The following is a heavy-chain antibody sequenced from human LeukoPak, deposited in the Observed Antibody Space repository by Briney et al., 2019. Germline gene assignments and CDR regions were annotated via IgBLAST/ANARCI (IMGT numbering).Heavy chain of an antibody. CDR1: GGSISRSNW. J-gene: IGHJ4*02. CDR3: ARGEEYGSGTVHFEY. Sequence: SGTLSLTCVISGGSISRSNWWSWVRQPPGKGLEWIGEIYQSGSTNYNPSLKSRVTISVDKSKNQFSLKVNSVTAADTAVYYCARGEEYGSGTVHFEYWGQGTLVTVSS. D-gene: IGHD3-10*01. CDR2: IYQSGST. V-gene: IGHV4-4*02.